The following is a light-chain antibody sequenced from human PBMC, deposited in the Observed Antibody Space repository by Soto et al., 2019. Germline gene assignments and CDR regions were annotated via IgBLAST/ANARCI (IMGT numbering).Light chain of an antibody. V-gene: IGKV3-20*01. J-gene: IGKJ1*01. Sequence: DIVLTQSPGTLSLSPGERATLSCRASQSVNSNYLAWYQRKPGQAPRLLIYGASNRATDIPYRFSASGSGTDFTLTITRLEAEDVAVYYCQQYDSTPPTFGQGTKVEVK. CDR1: QSVNSNY. CDR3: QQYDSTPPT. CDR2: GAS.